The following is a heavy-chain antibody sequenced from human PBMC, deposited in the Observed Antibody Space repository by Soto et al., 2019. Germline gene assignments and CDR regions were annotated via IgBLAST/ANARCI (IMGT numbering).Heavy chain of an antibody. CDR1: GFTFSSYA. CDR3: VKEGGIAAAGTDFDY. D-gene: IGHD6-13*01. J-gene: IGHJ4*02. Sequence: GGSLRLSCAASGFTFSSYAMSWVRQAPGKGLEWVSAISGSAGSTYYADSVKGRFTISRENSKNTLYLQINSLRAEDTAIYYCVKEGGIAAAGTDFDYWGQGTLVTVSS. CDR2: ISGSAGST. V-gene: IGHV3-23*01.